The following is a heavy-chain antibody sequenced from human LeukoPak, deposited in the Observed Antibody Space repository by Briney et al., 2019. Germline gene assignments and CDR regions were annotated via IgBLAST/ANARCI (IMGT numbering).Heavy chain of an antibody. CDR1: GFTFSSYA. Sequence: GGSLRLSCAASGFTFSSYAMHWVRQAPGKGLEWVSGISWNSGSIGYADSVKGRFTISRDNAKNSLYLQMNSLRAEDMALYYCAKGGSSGSSYDWFDPWGQGTLVTVSS. V-gene: IGHV3-9*03. J-gene: IGHJ5*02. CDR3: AKGGSSGSSYDWFDP. CDR2: ISWNSGSI. D-gene: IGHD6-13*01.